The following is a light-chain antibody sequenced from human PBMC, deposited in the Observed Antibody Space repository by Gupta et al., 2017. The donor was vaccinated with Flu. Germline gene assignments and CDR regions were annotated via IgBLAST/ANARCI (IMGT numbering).Light chain of an antibody. CDR1: RSHIGSYNY. Sequence: QYALTQPASVSGAPGQSITISCTGSRSHIGSYNYVSWYKHPPGKAPIVMIYEVSNRPSGVSNRFSGSRSGYTASLTISVLQAEDDADYYCCSYTSSRSWVFGGGTKLTVL. CDR3: CSYTSSRSWV. J-gene: IGLJ3*02. CDR2: EVS. V-gene: IGLV2-14*01.